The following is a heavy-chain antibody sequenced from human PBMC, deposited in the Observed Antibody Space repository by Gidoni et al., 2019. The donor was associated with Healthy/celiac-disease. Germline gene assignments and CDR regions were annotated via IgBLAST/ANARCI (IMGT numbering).Heavy chain of an antibody. CDR1: GFAFSSYA. CDR2: ISGSGGST. D-gene: IGHD1-26*01. CDR3: AKGGATDYYYYMDV. Sequence: EVQLLESGGGLVQPGGALRLSCAASGFAFSSYAMSWVRQAPGKGLEWVSAISGSGGSTYSADSVKGRFTISRDNSKNTLYLQMNSLRAEDTAVYYCAKGGATDYYYYMDVWGKGTTVTVSS. V-gene: IGHV3-23*01. J-gene: IGHJ6*03.